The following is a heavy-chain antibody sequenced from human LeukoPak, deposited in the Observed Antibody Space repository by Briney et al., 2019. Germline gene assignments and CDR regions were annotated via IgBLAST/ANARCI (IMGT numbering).Heavy chain of an antibody. D-gene: IGHD1-26*01. J-gene: IGHJ3*02. Sequence: SETLSLTCTVSGGSISSSSYYWGWIRQPPGKGLEWIGSIYYGGSTYYNPSLKSRVTISVDTSKNQFSLKLSSVTAADTAVYYCARGWELLRAFDIWGQGTMVTVSS. V-gene: IGHV4-39*01. CDR1: GGSISSSSYY. CDR3: ARGWELLRAFDI. CDR2: IYYGGST.